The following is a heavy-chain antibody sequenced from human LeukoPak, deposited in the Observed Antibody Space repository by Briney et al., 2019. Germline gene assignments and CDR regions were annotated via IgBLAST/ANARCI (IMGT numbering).Heavy chain of an antibody. Sequence: PGGSLRLSCAASGFTVSSNYMSWVRQAPGKGLEWVSVIYSGGSTYYADSVKGRFTISRDNSKNTLYLQMNSLRAEDTAVYYCARDPVVVTAIPRFYFDYWGQGTLVTVSS. D-gene: IGHD2-21*02. V-gene: IGHV3-53*01. CDR1: GFTVSSNY. CDR3: ARDPVVVTAIPRFYFDY. J-gene: IGHJ4*02. CDR2: IYSGGST.